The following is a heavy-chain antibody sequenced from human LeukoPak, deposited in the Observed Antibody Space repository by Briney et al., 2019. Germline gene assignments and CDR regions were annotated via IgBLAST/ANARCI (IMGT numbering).Heavy chain of an antibody. CDR3: ASGSSGSYSGLHDY. V-gene: IGHV3-7*01. D-gene: IGHD3-10*01. J-gene: IGHJ4*02. Sequence: GGSLRLSCAASGFTFSSYWMSWVRQAPGKGLEWVANIKQDGSEKYYVDSVKGRFTISRDNAKNSLYLQMNSLRAEDTAVYYCASGSSGSYSGLHDYWGQGTLVTVSS. CDR2: IKQDGSEK. CDR1: GFTFSSYW.